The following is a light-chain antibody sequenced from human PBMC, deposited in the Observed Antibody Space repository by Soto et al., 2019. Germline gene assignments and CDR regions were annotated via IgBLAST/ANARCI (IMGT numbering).Light chain of an antibody. CDR2: DSS. CDR1: QSVSSY. CDR3: QQRSKWAVT. V-gene: IGKV3-11*01. J-gene: IGKJ5*01. Sequence: EIVLTQSPATLSLSPGERATLSCRASQSVSSYLGWYQQKPGQAPRLLIYDSSNRATGIQARFSGSGSGTECTHTISRREAEDCDVYYCQQRSKWAVTFGQGTRREIK.